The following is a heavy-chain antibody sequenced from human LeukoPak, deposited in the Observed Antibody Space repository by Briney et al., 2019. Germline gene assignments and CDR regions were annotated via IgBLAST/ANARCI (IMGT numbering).Heavy chain of an antibody. CDR1: GYTFSEYY. CDR2: ITPSDGV. D-gene: IGHD5-24*01. V-gene: IGHV1-2*02. J-gene: IGHJ4*02. Sequence: GGSVKVACRTSGYTFSEYYMHWVRQAPGQGLEWMGWITPSDGVNYAQKFQGRVTMTRDTSMSTAYMDLNRLTSDDTAVYFCARDRYGDGFAHFDYWGQGTLVTASS. CDR3: ARDRYGDGFAHFDY.